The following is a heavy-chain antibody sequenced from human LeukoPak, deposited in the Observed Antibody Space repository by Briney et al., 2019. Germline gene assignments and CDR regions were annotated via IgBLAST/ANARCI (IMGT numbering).Heavy chain of an antibody. CDR3: ARHLYYYGSGSFWFDP. CDR1: GYSISSGYY. J-gene: IGHJ5*02. V-gene: IGHV4-38-2*02. D-gene: IGHD3-10*01. CDR2: IYHSGST. Sequence: SETLSLTCTVSGYSISSGYYWGWIRRPPGKGLEWIGSIYHSGSTYYNPSLKSRVTISVDTSKNQFSLKLSSVTAADTAVYYCARHLYYYGSGSFWFDPWGQGTLVTVSS.